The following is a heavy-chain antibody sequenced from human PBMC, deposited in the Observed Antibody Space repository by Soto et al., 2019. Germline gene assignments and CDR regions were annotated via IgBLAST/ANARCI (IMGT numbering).Heavy chain of an antibody. V-gene: IGHV3-7*01. Sequence: EVRLVESGGGLVQPGGSLTLSCAASGFTFSSYWMTWVRQAPGKGLEWVANINQDGSEKYYMDSMKGRFTISRDNAKNPLVLQLNSLRAEDTGVYYCAGARGRPDLRDTHYYDSSDLDYGMDVWGQGTTVTVSS. CDR1: GFTFSSYW. CDR2: INQDGSEK. CDR3: AGARGRPDLRDTHYYDSSDLDYGMDV. D-gene: IGHD3-22*01. J-gene: IGHJ6*02.